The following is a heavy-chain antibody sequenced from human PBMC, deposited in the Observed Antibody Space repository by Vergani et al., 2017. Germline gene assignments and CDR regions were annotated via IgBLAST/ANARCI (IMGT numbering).Heavy chain of an antibody. CDR3: ARDTFHFDSENIDDVLDS. Sequence: QVQLQESGPGLVKPSETLSLTCTVSGGSITNNFWSWIRRPPGKGLEWIGHIHHIGATNSKSSPRSRVSISIDTSKSSFSLRLSSVTTADTAMYDCARDTFHFDSENIDDVLDSWGKETRVIVS. V-gene: IGHV4-59*01. CDR2: IHHIGAT. D-gene: IGHD3-9*01. J-gene: IGHJ6*03. CDR1: GGSITNNF.